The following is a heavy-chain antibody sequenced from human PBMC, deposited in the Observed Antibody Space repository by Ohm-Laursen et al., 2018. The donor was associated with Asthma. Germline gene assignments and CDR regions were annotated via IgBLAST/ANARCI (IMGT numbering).Heavy chain of an antibody. CDR2: ISYSRRTI. Sequence: GSLRLSCAASGFTFSTYSMNWVRQAPGKGLEWVSYISYSRRTIKYADSVKGRFTISRDNAKNLVYLQMDGLRVDDTALYYCARIRPEWELPGREYSLIHWGQGTLITVSS. CDR3: ARIRPEWELPGREYSLIH. D-gene: IGHD1-26*01. V-gene: IGHV3-48*01. CDR1: GFTFSTYS. J-gene: IGHJ1*01.